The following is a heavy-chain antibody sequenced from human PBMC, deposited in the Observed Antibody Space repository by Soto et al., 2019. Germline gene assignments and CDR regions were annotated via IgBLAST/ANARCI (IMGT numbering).Heavy chain of an antibody. CDR2: INPYSGGT. V-gene: IGHV1-2*04. D-gene: IGHD2-2*01. CDR3: ARTQYQYTMDV. J-gene: IGHJ6*02. Sequence: GASVKVSCKASRYTFTDYYIHWVRQAPGQGLEWMGWINPYSGGTNYAQRFQGWVTMTRDTSISTAYMELSRLTSDDTAVYYCARTQYQYTMDVWGQGTTVTVSS. CDR1: RYTFTDYY.